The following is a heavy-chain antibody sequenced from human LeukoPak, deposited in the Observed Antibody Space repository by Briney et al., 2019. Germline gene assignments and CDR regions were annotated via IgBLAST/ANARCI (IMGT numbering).Heavy chain of an antibody. V-gene: IGHV3-7*03. CDR2: IKQDGSEK. CDR3: ARVPGSTRYCSSTSCYGGHYGMDV. D-gene: IGHD2-2*01. Sequence: GGSLRLSCAASGFTFSSYWMSWVRQAPGKGLEWVANIKQDGSEKYYVDSVKGRFTISRDNAKNSLYLQMNSLRAEDTAVYYRARVPGSTRYCSSTSCYGGHYGMDVWGKGTTVTVSS. CDR1: GFTFSSYW. J-gene: IGHJ6*04.